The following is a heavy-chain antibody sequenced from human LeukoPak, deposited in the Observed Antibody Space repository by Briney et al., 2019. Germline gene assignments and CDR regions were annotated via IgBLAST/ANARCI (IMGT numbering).Heavy chain of an antibody. J-gene: IGHJ6*03. CDR3: ARDLGSWLVLSPLGYYYMDV. CDR1: GYTFTSYG. Sequence: GASVKVSCKASGYTFTSYGISWVRQAPGQGLEWMGWISAYNGNTNYAQKLQGRVTMTTDTSTSTAYMELSRLRSDDTAVYYCARDLGSWLVLSPLGYYYMDVWGKGTTVTVSS. CDR2: ISAYNGNT. D-gene: IGHD6-19*01. V-gene: IGHV1-18*01.